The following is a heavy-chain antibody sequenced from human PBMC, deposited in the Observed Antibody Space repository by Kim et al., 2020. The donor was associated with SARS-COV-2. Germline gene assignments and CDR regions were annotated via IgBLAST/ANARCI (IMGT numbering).Heavy chain of an antibody. V-gene: IGHV3-30*07. D-gene: IGHD3-16*01. Sequence: VQGRFTISRANSQTTLYLQMNRLRAEDTAVYYCARDMGDLGPYGMDVWGQGTTVTVSS. J-gene: IGHJ6*02. CDR3: ARDMGDLGPYGMDV.